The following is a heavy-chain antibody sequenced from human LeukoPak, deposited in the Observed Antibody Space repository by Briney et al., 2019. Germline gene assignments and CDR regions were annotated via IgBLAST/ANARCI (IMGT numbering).Heavy chain of an antibody. D-gene: IGHD4-23*01. J-gene: IGHJ3*02. V-gene: IGHV3-30*18. Sequence: SGRSLRLSCAASGFTFSSYGMHWVRQAPGKGLEWVAVISYDGSNKYYADSVKGRFTISRDNSKNTLYLQKNSLRAEDTAVYYCAKDRSGDYGGIWGQGKMVTVSS. CDR1: GFTFSSYG. CDR2: ISYDGSNK. CDR3: AKDRSGDYGGI.